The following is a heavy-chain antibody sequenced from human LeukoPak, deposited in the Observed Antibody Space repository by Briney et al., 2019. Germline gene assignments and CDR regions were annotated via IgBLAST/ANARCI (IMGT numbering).Heavy chain of an antibody. Sequence: SETLSLTCTVSGGSISSYLWSWIRQPPGKGLEWIGEINHSGSTNYNPSLKSRVTISLDTSKNHFSLKLSSVTAADTAVYYCARTWLVRGWFDPWGQGTLVTVSS. V-gene: IGHV4-34*01. CDR3: ARTWLVRGWFDP. CDR2: INHSGST. CDR1: GGSISSYL. D-gene: IGHD6-19*01. J-gene: IGHJ5*02.